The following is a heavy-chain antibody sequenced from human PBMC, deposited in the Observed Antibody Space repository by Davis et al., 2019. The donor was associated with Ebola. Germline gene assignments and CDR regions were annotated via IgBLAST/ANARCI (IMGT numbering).Heavy chain of an antibody. CDR3: ARGTVATIEAYFDH. CDR2: ITWTSVKI. D-gene: IGHD5-12*01. Sequence: SLKISCAGSGFTFADYAMYWVRQVPGKGLEWVSSITWTSVKIAYSDSVKGRFTVSRENAKNSLFLQMNSLRPEDTALYYCARGTVATIEAYFDHWGQGALVTVS. CDR1: GFTFADYA. J-gene: IGHJ4*02. V-gene: IGHV3-9*01.